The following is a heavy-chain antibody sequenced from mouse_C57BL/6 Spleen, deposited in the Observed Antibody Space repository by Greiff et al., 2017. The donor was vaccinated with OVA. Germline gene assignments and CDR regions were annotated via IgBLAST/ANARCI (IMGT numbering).Heavy chain of an antibody. CDR1: GYTFTDYE. CDR3: TSEDSNYVSY. D-gene: IGHD2-5*01. V-gene: IGHV1-15*01. Sequence: QVQLQQSGAELVRPGASVTLSCKASGYTFTDYEMHWVKQTPVHGLEWIGAIDPETGGTAYNQKFKGKAILTADKASSTAYMELRSLTSEDSAVYYCTSEDSNYVSYWGQGTTLTVSS. J-gene: IGHJ2*01. CDR2: IDPETGGT.